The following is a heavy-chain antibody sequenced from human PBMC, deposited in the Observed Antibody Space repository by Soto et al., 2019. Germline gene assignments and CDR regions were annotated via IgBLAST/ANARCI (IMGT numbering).Heavy chain of an antibody. CDR2: ISAHNGNT. CDR3: ARGRYGDY. CDR1: GYAFTTYG. J-gene: IGHJ4*02. Sequence: QVHLVQSGAEVKKPGASVKVSCKGSGYAFTTYGITWVRQGPGQGLEWMGWISAHNGNTNYAQKLQGRVTVTRDTSTSTAYMELRSLRSDDTAVYYCARGRYGDYWGQGALVTVSS. D-gene: IGHD1-1*01. V-gene: IGHV1-18*01.